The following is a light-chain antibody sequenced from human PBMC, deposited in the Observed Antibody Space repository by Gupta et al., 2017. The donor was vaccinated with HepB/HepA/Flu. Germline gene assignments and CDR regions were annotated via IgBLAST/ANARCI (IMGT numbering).Light chain of an antibody. CDR1: SSDVGGYDF. V-gene: IGLV2-14*03. Sequence: QSSLTQPASVSGSPGPSITISCTGTSSDVGGYDFDSWYQQHPGKAPKVIIYDVDSRPSGISDRFAGSKSGNTSSMTISGLQADDEADYYCSSYTSNYLRVFGGGTRVTVL. CDR2: DVD. CDR3: SSYTSNYLRV. J-gene: IGLJ3*02.